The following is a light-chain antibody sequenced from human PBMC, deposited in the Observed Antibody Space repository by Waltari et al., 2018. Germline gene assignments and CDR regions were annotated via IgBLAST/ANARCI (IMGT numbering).Light chain of an antibody. V-gene: IGKV3-11*01. Sequence: ENVLTQYPATLPLSPGESATPSCRASQSVSSYLAWYQQKPGQAPRLLIYAASNRATGIPARFSGSGSGTDFTLTISSLEPEDFAVYYCQQRSNWPLTFGGGTKVEIK. J-gene: IGKJ4*01. CDR3: QQRSNWPLT. CDR1: QSVSSY. CDR2: AAS.